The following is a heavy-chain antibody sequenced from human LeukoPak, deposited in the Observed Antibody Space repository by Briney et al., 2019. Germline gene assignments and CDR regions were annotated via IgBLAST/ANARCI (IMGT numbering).Heavy chain of an antibody. Sequence: GGSLRLSCAASGFTFSRDSMNWLRQAPGKGWEGVSYINGGGSPIFYADSVRGRFTISRDNAKNPLYLQMHSLRGEDTAVYYCARAGRVQYGDYVAFDYWGRGTLVTVS. CDR1: GFTFSRDS. CDR2: INGGGSPI. V-gene: IGHV3-48*04. CDR3: ARAGRVQYGDYVAFDY. J-gene: IGHJ4*02. D-gene: IGHD4-17*01.